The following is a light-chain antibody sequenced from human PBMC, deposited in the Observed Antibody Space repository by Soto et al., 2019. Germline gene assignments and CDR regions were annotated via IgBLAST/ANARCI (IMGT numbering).Light chain of an antibody. CDR3: QQYSSSPRT. J-gene: IGKJ3*01. V-gene: IGKV3-20*01. CDR1: QSVSSSY. Sequence: EIVLTQSPGTLSLSPGERATLSCRASQSVSSSYLAWYQQKPGQAPRLLIYGASSRATGIPDRFSGSGSGTDFTLTISRLEPEDFAEYYCQQYSSSPRTFGPGTKVDIK. CDR2: GAS.